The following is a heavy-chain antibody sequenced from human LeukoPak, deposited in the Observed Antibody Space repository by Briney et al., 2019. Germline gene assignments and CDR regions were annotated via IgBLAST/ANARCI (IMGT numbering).Heavy chain of an antibody. CDR3: ARALRGYYYYMDV. Sequence: TSETLSLTCTVSGGSISSSSYYWGWIRQPPGKGLEWIGSIYYSGSTYYNPSLKSRVTISVDTSKNQFSLKLSSVTAADTAVYYCARALRGYYYYMDVWGKGTTVTVSS. V-gene: IGHV4-39*07. D-gene: IGHD3-16*01. CDR1: GGSISSSSYY. J-gene: IGHJ6*03. CDR2: IYYSGST.